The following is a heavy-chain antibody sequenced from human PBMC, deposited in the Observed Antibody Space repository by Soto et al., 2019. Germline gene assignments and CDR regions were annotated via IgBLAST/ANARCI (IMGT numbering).Heavy chain of an antibody. CDR2: IYTSDST. D-gene: IGHD6-13*01. CDR1: GFTVSSNY. Sequence: EVQLVETGGGLIQPGGSLRLSCAASGFTVSSNYMNWVRQAPGKGLEWVSVIYTSDSTYYADSVKGRFTISRDYSENTVYLQMNSLRAEDTAVYYCARGSWSRRYYFDYWGQGTLVTVSS. J-gene: IGHJ4*02. V-gene: IGHV3-53*02. CDR3: ARGSWSRRYYFDY.